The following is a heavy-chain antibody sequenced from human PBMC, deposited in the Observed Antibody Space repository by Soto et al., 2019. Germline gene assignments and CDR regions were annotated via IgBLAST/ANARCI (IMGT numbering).Heavy chain of an antibody. D-gene: IGHD1-1*01. Sequence: EVQLLESGGGLVQPGGSLRLSCAASGFTFSSYAMSWVRQAPGKGLEWVSAISGSGGSTYYADSVKGRFTISRENSKDTLYLQMNSLTAEDRAVDYCAKYGSTYNHLDYWGQGTLVTVSS. CDR1: GFTFSSYA. J-gene: IGHJ4*02. CDR2: ISGSGGST. CDR3: AKYGSTYNHLDY. V-gene: IGHV3-23*01.